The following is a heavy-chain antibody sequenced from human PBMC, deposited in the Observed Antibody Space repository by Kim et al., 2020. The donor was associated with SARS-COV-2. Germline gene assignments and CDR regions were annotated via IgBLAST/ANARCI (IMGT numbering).Heavy chain of an antibody. J-gene: IGHJ4*02. Sequence: GESLKISCKGSGYSFTSYWIGWVRQMPGKGLEWMGIIYPGDSDTRYSPSFQGQVTISADKSISTAYLQWSSLKASDTAMYYCARQNSYYGSGSYYYDSSGYLDYWGQGTLVTVSS. CDR2: IYPGDSDT. D-gene: IGHD3-10*01. CDR3: ARQNSYYGSGSYYYDSSGYLDY. CDR1: GYSFTSYW. V-gene: IGHV5-51*01.